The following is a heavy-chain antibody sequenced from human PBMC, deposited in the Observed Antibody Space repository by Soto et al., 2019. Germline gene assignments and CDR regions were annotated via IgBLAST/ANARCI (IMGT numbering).Heavy chain of an antibody. CDR2: INHSGST. V-gene: IGHV4-34*01. D-gene: IGHD2-8*02. J-gene: IGHJ4*02. CDR1: GGSFSGYY. Sequence: QVQLQQWGAGLLKPSATLSLTCAVYGGSFSGYYWTWIRQPPVTGLEWIGEINHSGSTNYNPSLKSRVTISVDTSKNQFSLKLTSVTAADTAVYYCARDKITGLFDYWGQGTLVTVSS. CDR3: ARDKITGLFDY.